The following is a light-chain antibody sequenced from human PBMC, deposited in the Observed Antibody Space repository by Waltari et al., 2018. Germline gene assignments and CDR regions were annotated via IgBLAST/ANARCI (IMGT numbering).Light chain of an antibody. CDR2: GIS. V-gene: IGKV1-39*01. J-gene: IGKJ4*01. Sequence: DIQMTQSPSSLSASVGDRVTITCRASQTIPRYLNWYQQKPGTAPKLLIYGISNLHSGVPSRFSGSGSGTDFTLTISSLQPEDFATYYCQQSTSIPLTFGGGTKVDIK. CDR1: QTIPRY. CDR3: QQSTSIPLT.